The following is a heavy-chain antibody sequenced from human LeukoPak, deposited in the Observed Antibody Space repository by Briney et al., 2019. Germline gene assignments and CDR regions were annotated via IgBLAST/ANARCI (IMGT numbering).Heavy chain of an antibody. J-gene: IGHJ3*01. CDR2: IKEDGSEK. D-gene: IGHD2-21*01. Sequence: GGSLRLSCAASGFTASNYWMSWVRQAPGKGLKWVANIKEDGSEKYYADSVKGRFTISRDNAKNSLNLQMNSLRAEDTALYYCAREGLWVGLDSGKTRQAYWESWGQGTMVTVSS. V-gene: IGHV3-7*04. CDR1: GFTASNYW. CDR3: AREGLWVGLDSGKTRQAYWES.